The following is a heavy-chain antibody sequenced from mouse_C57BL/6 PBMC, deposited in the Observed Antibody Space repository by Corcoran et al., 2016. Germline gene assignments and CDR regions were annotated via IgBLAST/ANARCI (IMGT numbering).Heavy chain of an antibody. D-gene: IGHD4-1*01. CDR1: GYAFSSYW. V-gene: IGHV1-80*01. CDR3: ARRGWDDYFDY. J-gene: IGHJ2*01. Sequence: QVQLQQSGAELVKPGASVKISCKASGYAFSSYWMNWVKQRPGKGLEWIGQIYPGDGDTNYNGKFKGKATLTADKSSSTAYMQLSSLTSADSAVYFCARRGWDDYFDYWGQGTTLTVSS. CDR2: IYPGDGDT.